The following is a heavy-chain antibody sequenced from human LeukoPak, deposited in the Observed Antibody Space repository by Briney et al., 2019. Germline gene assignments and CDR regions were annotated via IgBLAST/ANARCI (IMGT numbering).Heavy chain of an antibody. CDR1: GYTFINFA. D-gene: IGHD2-2*01. Sequence: ASVKFSCKASGYTFINFAINWGRQAPGQRPEWMGWINAGNGNTKYSQKFQGRVTITRDTSTSTAYMELRSLRSDDTAVYYCARYRLVVPADYWGQGTLVTVSS. J-gene: IGHJ4*02. CDR2: INAGNGNT. CDR3: ARYRLVVPADY. V-gene: IGHV1-3*01.